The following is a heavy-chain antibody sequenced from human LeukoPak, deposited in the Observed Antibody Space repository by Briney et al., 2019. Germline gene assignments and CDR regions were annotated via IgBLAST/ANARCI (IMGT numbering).Heavy chain of an antibody. J-gene: IGHJ5*02. CDR2: IGAGGTFT. CDR3: AKEGTPQVSTWYDL. V-gene: IGHV3-23*01. D-gene: IGHD3-10*01. CDR1: GFTFSSYA. Sequence: PGGSLRLSCTASGFTFSSYAMNWVRQAPGKGLEWVSGIGAGGTFTYYADSVKGRFTIFRDNSRNTLYLQMNILRTEDTAVYYCAKEGTPQVSTWYDLWGQGTQVIVSS.